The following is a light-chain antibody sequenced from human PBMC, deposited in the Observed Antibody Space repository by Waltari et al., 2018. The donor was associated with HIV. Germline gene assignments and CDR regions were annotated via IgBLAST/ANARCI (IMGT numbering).Light chain of an antibody. V-gene: IGLV7-46*01. Sequence: QAVVTQEPSLTVSPGGTVTLTCGPSTGAVTSGPPPYWFQQRPGQAPRTLIYDATNKLSWTPARFSGSLLGGKAALTLSGAQPDDEADYYCLLSYSGARPWVFGGGTKLTVL. CDR3: LLSYSGARPWV. J-gene: IGLJ3*02. CDR2: DAT. CDR1: TGAVTSGPP.